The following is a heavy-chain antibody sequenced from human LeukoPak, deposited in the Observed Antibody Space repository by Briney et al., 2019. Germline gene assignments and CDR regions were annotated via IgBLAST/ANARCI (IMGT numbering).Heavy chain of an antibody. CDR1: GASMSDYY. Sequence: SETLSLTCTVSGASMSDYYWSWIRQPPGKGLEWIGYIYYTGSTNYNPSLKSRVTMSVDASKNQISLKLSSVTAADSAVYYCVRRVRYFGQNDYWGQGTLVTVSS. CDR2: IYYTGST. V-gene: IGHV4-59*08. D-gene: IGHD3-9*01. CDR3: VRRVRYFGQNDY. J-gene: IGHJ4*02.